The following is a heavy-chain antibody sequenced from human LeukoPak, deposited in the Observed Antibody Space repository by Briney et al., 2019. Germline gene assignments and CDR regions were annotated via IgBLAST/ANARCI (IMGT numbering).Heavy chain of an antibody. CDR1: GASMSDYY. Sequence: SETLSLTCTVSGASMSDYYWSWIRQPPGKGLEWIGYIYYTGSTNYNPSLKSRVTMSVDASKNQISLKLSSVTAADSAVYYCVRRVRYFGQNDYWGQGTLVTVSS. CDR2: IYYTGST. V-gene: IGHV4-59*08. D-gene: IGHD3-9*01. CDR3: VRRVRYFGQNDY. J-gene: IGHJ4*02.